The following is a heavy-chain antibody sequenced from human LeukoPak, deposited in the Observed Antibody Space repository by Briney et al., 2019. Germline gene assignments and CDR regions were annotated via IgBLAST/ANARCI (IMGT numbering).Heavy chain of an antibody. D-gene: IGHD4-17*01. Sequence: PSETLSLTCTVSGGSISSYYWSWIRQPPGKGLEWIGYIYYSGSTNYNPSLKSRVTISVDTSKNQFSLKLSSVTAADTAVYYCASVNGDSDFDYWGQGTLVTVSS. V-gene: IGHV4-59*01. J-gene: IGHJ4*02. CDR1: GGSISSYY. CDR3: ASVNGDSDFDY. CDR2: IYYSGST.